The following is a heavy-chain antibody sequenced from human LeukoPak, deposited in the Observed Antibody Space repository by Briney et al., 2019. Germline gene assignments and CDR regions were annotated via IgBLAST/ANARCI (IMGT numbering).Heavy chain of an antibody. D-gene: IGHD3-16*01. J-gene: IGHJ4*02. Sequence: SETLSLTCAVYGGSFSGYYWSWIRRPPGKGLEWIGEINHSGSTNYNPSLKSRVTISVDTSKNQFSLKLSSVTAADTAVYYCARDLGGLGYWGQGTLVTVSS. CDR2: INHSGST. V-gene: IGHV4-34*01. CDR3: ARDLGGLGY. CDR1: GGSFSGYY.